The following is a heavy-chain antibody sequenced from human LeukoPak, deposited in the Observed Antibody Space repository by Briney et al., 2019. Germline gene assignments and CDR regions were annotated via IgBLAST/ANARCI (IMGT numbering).Heavy chain of an antibody. CDR3: ASSDILTGYDNYFDY. Sequence: SETLSLTCTASGGSISSYYWSWIRQPPGKGLEWIGYIYYSGSTNYNPSLKSRVTISVDTSKNQFSLKLSSVTAADTAVYYCASSDILTGYDNYFDYWGQGTLVTVSS. J-gene: IGHJ4*02. V-gene: IGHV4-59*08. CDR1: GGSISSYY. CDR2: IYYSGST. D-gene: IGHD3-9*01.